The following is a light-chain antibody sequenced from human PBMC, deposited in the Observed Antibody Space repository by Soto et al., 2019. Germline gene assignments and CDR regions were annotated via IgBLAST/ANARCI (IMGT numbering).Light chain of an antibody. Sequence: QSVLTQPPSASGTPGQRVTISCSGSSSNIGSNYVYWYQQLPGTAPKLLIYVNDRRPSGVADRFSGSKSGTSASLAITGLQAEDEADYYCQSYDSGLSDYLFGSGTKLTVL. J-gene: IGLJ1*01. CDR2: VND. V-gene: IGLV1-47*02. CDR1: SSNIGSNY. CDR3: QSYDSGLSDYL.